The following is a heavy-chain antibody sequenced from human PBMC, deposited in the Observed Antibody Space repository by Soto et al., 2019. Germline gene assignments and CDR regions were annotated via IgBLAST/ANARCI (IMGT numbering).Heavy chain of an antibody. CDR3: AREDAGGYSLDV. CDR2: IHHSGSI. Sequence: WTWIRQSPGKGLEWIGYIHHSGSILYNPSLKSRVTISVDTSKNQFSLHLTFVTAADTAVYFCAREDAGGYSLDVWGQGTTVTVPS. V-gene: IGHV4-30-4*08. J-gene: IGHJ6*02.